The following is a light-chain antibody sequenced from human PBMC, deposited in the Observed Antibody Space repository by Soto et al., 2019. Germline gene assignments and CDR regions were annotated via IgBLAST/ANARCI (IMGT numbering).Light chain of an antibody. Sequence: QSALTQPASVSGSPGQSITISCTGTGSDVGGYKYVSWYQQHPGKAPNLMIYEVSNRPSGVSSRFSGSKSGNTASLTISGLQAEDEADYYCASYTSINTLVFGTGTQLTVL. CDR2: EVS. V-gene: IGLV2-14*01. CDR1: GSDVGGYKY. CDR3: ASYTSINTLV. J-gene: IGLJ2*01.